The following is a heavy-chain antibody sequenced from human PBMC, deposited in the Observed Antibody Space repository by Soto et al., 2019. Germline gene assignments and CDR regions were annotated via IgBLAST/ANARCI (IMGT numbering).Heavy chain of an antibody. J-gene: IGHJ4*02. V-gene: IGHV5-51*01. Sequence: PGESLKISCQGSGYGVTNYWIGWVRQMPGTGLEWLGIIYPGNSNTRYSPSFEGQVTMSADKSINTAYLQWSSLRASDTAIYFCARPSDVGLASSFEYWGQGTQVTVSS. CDR2: IYPGNSNT. CDR3: ARPSDVGLASSFEY. CDR1: GYGVTNYW.